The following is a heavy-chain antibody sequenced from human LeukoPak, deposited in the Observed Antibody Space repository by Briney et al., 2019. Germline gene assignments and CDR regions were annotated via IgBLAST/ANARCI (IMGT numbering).Heavy chain of an antibody. V-gene: IGHV4-59*01. J-gene: IGHJ5*02. CDR2: IYYSGST. CDR1: GGSLSSYY. CDR3: AGPRTYSSGWPGGFDP. D-gene: IGHD6-19*01. Sequence: SETLSLTCTVSGGSLSSYYWSWIRQPPGKGLEWNGYIYYSGSTNYNPSLKSRVTISVDTSKNQFSLKLSSVTAADTAVYYCAGPRTYSSGWPGGFDPWGQGTLVTVSS.